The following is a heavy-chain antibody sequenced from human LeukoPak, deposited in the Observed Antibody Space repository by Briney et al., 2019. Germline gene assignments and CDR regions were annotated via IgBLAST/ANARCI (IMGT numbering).Heavy chain of an antibody. Sequence: SVKVSCKASGGTFSSYAIGWVRQAPGQGLEWMGGIIPIFGTANYAQKFQGRVTITADKSTSTAYVELSSLRSEDTAVYYCARAPTGYSGYDYYYYGMDVWGKGTTVTVSS. CDR3: ARAPTGYSGYDYYYYGMDV. D-gene: IGHD5-12*01. CDR1: GGTFSSYA. CDR2: IIPIFGTA. J-gene: IGHJ6*04. V-gene: IGHV1-69*06.